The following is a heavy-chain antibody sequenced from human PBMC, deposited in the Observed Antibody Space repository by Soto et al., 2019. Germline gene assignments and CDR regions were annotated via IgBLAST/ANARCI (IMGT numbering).Heavy chain of an antibody. CDR3: ARHPVEVRGIIIWWFDP. CDR2: IYYSGNT. J-gene: IGHJ5*02. V-gene: IGHV4-39*01. D-gene: IGHD3-10*01. CDR1: GGSIISNNFY. Sequence: SETLSLTCTVPGGSIISNNFYCDWIRQPPGKGLEWIGSIYYSGNTYYNPSLKSPVPISVDTSKNQFSLKLSSVTAADTAVYYCARHPVEVRGIIIWWFDPWGQGTLVTVS.